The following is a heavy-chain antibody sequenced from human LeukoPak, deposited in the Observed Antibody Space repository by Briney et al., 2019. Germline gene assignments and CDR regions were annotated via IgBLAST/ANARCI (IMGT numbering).Heavy chain of an antibody. CDR1: GSTFRSYA. CDR3: AKGGTSSWYFVFDY. Sequence: PGGSLRLSCAASGSTFRSYAMTWVRQAPGKGLEWVSVISGSGGNAYYADSVKGRFTISRDNFKNTLYLQMNSLTAEDTAIYYCAKGGTSSWYFVFDYWGQGVLVTVSS. J-gene: IGHJ4*02. CDR2: ISGSGGNA. D-gene: IGHD6-13*01. V-gene: IGHV3-23*01.